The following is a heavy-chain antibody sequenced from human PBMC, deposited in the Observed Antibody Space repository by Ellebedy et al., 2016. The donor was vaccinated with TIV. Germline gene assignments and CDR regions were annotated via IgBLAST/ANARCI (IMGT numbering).Heavy chain of an antibody. Sequence: PGGSLRLSCAASGFTFSRYAMTWVRQAPGKGLEWVSGIVGSGAQKYADSVKGRFTISRDNSKSTVELQMNSLRAEDTAVYFCARDRTPGDGYWVFDYWGQGTLVTVSS. CDR3: ARDRTPGDGYWVFDY. J-gene: IGHJ4*02. V-gene: IGHV3-23*01. CDR2: IVGSGAQ. D-gene: IGHD5-18*01. CDR1: GFTFSRYA.